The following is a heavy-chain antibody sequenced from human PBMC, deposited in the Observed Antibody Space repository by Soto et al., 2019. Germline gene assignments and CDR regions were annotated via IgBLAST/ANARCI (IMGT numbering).Heavy chain of an antibody. V-gene: IGHV3-30*18. Sequence: GGSLRLSCAASGFTFSSYGMHWVRQAPGKGLEWVAVISYDGSNKYYADSVKGRFTISRDNSKNTLYLQMNSLRAEDTAVYYCAKASAAAYYYYYMDVWGKGTTVTVSS. CDR1: GFTFSSYG. CDR2: ISYDGSNK. CDR3: AKASAAAYYYYYMDV. J-gene: IGHJ6*03. D-gene: IGHD6-13*01.